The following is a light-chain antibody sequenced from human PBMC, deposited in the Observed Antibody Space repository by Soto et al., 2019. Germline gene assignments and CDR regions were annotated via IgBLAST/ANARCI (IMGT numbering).Light chain of an antibody. CDR3: SSFTTRGTWV. CDR1: SSDVGGYNH. V-gene: IGLV2-14*01. Sequence: QSALTQPASVSGSPGQSITISCTGTSSDVGGYNHVSWYQQYPGKAPKLIIYEVSYRPSGVSDRFFGSKSGNTASLTISGLQPEDQSDYYCSSFTTRGTWVFGGGTKLTVL. J-gene: IGLJ3*02. CDR2: EVS.